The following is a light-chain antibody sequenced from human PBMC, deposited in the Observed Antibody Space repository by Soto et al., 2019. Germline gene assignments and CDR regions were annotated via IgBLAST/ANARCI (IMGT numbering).Light chain of an antibody. J-gene: IGKJ1*01. V-gene: IGKV4-1*01. Sequence: DIVMTQSPDSLAVSLGERATINCKSSQTLLYNSDNKNYLAWYQQKPGQPPKLLIYWASTRESGVPDRFSGSGSWTDFTLTISSLQAEDVSVYYCQQYYSTPPTFGHGAKVEIK. CDR1: QTLLYNSDNKNY. CDR3: QQYYSTPPT. CDR2: WAS.